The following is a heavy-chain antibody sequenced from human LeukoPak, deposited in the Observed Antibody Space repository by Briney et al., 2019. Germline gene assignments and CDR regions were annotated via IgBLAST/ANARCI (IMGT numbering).Heavy chain of an antibody. V-gene: IGHV3-21*01. CDR3: ARGMTTVTTAFDY. CDR2: ISSSSSYI. D-gene: IGHD4-17*01. Sequence: GGSLRLSCAASGFTFSSYSMNWVRQAPGKGLEWASSISSSSSYIYYADSVKGRFTISRDNAKNSLYLQMNSLRAEDTAVYYCARGMTTVTTAFDYWGQGTLVTVSS. J-gene: IGHJ4*02. CDR1: GFTFSSYS.